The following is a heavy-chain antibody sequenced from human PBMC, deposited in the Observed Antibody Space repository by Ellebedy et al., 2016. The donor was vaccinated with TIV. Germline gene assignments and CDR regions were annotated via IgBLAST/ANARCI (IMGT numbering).Heavy chain of an antibody. V-gene: IGHV3-7*01. CDR3: ATDGSYGDYRSPTHAFVM. Sequence: GESLKISCAASRFTFSSYWMSWVRQAPGKGLEWVANINQDGSEKFYVDSVKGRFTISRDNAKNSLYLQMNSLTVEDRAVYYCATDGSYGDYRSPTHAFVMWGQGTMVAVSS. J-gene: IGHJ3*02. CDR1: RFTFSSYW. CDR2: INQDGSEK. D-gene: IGHD4-17*01.